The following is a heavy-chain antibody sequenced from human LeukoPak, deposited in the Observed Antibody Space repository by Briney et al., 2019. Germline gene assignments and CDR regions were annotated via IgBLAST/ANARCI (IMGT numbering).Heavy chain of an antibody. V-gene: IGHV1-18*01. Sequence: GASVKVSCKTSGYLFISYGINWVRQAPGQGLEWMGWISGHTGQANYAQKFQGRVTMTSDISTTTAYMELTGLRYNDTAVYFCAKDLYSSSSGSEVFDFWGQGTRVTVSS. CDR2: ISGHTGQA. CDR1: GYLFISYG. CDR3: AKDLYSSSSGSEVFDF. D-gene: IGHD3-10*01. J-gene: IGHJ3*01.